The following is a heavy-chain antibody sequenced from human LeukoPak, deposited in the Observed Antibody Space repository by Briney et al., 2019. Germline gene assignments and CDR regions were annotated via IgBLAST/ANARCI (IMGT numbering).Heavy chain of an antibody. D-gene: IGHD2-8*02. CDR3: ATYRQVLLPFES. CDR2: IYSTGST. J-gene: IGHJ4*02. CDR1: GGSISGYY. Sequence: SETLSLTCTVSGGSISGYYWSWVRQSPEKGLESIGFIYSTGSTSYNPSLRSRVTISIDTSQNQFYLRLTSVTAADTAIYYCATYRQVLLPFESWGQGTLVTVSS. V-gene: IGHV4-59*01.